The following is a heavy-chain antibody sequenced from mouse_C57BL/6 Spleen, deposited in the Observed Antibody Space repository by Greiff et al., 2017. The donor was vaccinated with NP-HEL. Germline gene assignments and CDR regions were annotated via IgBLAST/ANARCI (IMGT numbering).Heavy chain of an antibody. V-gene: IGHV5-4*01. Sequence: EVKLVESGGGLVKPGGSLKLSCAASGFTFSSYAMSWVRQTPEKRLEWVATISDGGSYTYYPDNVKGRFTISRDNAKNNLYLQMSHLKSEDTAMYYCARERYGHYRDYAMDYWGQGTSVTVSS. J-gene: IGHJ4*01. CDR2: ISDGGSYT. D-gene: IGHD2-10*02. CDR3: ARERYGHYRDYAMDY. CDR1: GFTFSSYA.